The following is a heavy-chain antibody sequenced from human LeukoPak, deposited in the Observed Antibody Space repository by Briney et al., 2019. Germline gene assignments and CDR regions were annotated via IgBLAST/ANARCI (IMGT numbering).Heavy chain of an antibody. J-gene: IGHJ6*03. Sequence: SVKVSCKASGVTFSSYAISWVRQAPGQGLEWMGRIIPIFGTANYAQKFQGRVTITTDESTSTAYMELSSLRSEDTAVYYCARGRDGYNYYYYYMDVWGKGTTVTVSS. CDR2: IIPIFGTA. CDR3: ARGRDGYNYYYYYMDV. CDR1: GVTFSSYA. D-gene: IGHD5-24*01. V-gene: IGHV1-69*05.